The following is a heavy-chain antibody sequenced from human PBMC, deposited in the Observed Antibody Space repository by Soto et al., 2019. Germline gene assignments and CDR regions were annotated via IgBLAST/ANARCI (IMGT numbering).Heavy chain of an antibody. Sequence: GGSLRLSCAASGFTFSSYWMSWVRQAPGKGLEWVANIKQDGSEKYYVDSVKGRFTISRDNAKNSLYLQMNSLRAEDTAVYYCARDQGPLLWFGVYMDVWGKGTTVTVSS. V-gene: IGHV3-7*01. CDR3: ARDQGPLLWFGVYMDV. D-gene: IGHD3-10*01. J-gene: IGHJ6*03. CDR2: IKQDGSEK. CDR1: GFTFSSYW.